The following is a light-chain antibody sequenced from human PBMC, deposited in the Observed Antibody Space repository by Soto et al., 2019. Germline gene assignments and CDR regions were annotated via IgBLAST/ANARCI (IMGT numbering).Light chain of an antibody. J-gene: IGLJ2*01. CDR1: SSDVGRYNY. CDR2: EVS. CDR3: SSYTITNTLV. Sequence: QSALTQPASVSGSPGQSITISCTGTSSDVGRYNYVSWYQHHPGKAPKLMIYEVSHRPSGVSNRFSGSKSANTASLIISGLQADDEADYYCSSYTITNTLVFGGGTKLTVL. V-gene: IGLV2-14*01.